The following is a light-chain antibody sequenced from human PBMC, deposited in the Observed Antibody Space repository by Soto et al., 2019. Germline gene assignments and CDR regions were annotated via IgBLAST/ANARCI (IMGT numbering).Light chain of an antibody. V-gene: IGKV1-13*02. CDR3: QQFSTYPPAYT. CDR2: DAS. Sequence: AIQLTQSPSSLSASVGDRVIITCRASQGISSALAWYQQKPGKAPKLLIYDASSLESGVPSRFSGSGSGTDFTLTISSLQPEDFAAYYCQQFSTYPPAYTFGQGTKLEIK. J-gene: IGKJ2*01. CDR1: QGISSA.